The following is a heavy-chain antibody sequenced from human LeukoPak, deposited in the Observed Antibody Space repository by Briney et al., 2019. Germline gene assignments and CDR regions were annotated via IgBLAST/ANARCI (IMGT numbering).Heavy chain of an antibody. Sequence: SETLSLTCTVSGGSISSYYWSWIRQPPGKGLEWIGYIYYSESTNYNPSLKSRVTISVDTSKNQFSLKLSSLTAADTAVYYCARYHCDRTACYNFDFWGQGTLVTVSS. CDR2: IYYSEST. J-gene: IGHJ4*02. V-gene: IGHV4-59*01. D-gene: IGHD2-2*01. CDR3: ARYHCDRTACYNFDF. CDR1: GGSISSYY.